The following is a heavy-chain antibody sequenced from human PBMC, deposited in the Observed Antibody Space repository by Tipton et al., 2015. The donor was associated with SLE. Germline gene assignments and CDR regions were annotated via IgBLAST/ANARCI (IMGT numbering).Heavy chain of an antibody. D-gene: IGHD1-26*01. J-gene: IGHJ5*01. CDR1: GGSISSGSYY. V-gene: IGHV4-61*02. Sequence: TLSLTCTVSGGSISSGSYYWSWIRQSAGEGLEWIGRIYTHGSTNYNLSLKSRVAISLDTSKNQISLRLTSVTAADTAVYYCVRGPSSSETYYTWFDSWGQGTLVTVSS. CDR3: VRGPSSSETYYTWFDS. CDR2: IYTHGST.